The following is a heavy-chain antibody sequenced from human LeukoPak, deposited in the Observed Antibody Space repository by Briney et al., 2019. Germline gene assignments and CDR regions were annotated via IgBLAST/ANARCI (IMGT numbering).Heavy chain of an antibody. V-gene: IGHV3-23*01. D-gene: IGHD5-24*01. Sequence: SGGSLRLSCAASEFTFSSCAMSWVRQAPGEGLEWVSVISGSGGSTYYADSVKGRFTISRDNSKNTLYLQMNSLRAEDTAVYYCATPRGRDSYKDELDYWGQGTLVTVSS. CDR2: ISGSGGST. J-gene: IGHJ4*02. CDR3: ATPRGRDSYKDELDY. CDR1: EFTFSSCA.